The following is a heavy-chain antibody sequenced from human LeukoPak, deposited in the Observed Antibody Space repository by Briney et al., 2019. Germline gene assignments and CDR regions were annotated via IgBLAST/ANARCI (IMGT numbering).Heavy chain of an antibody. D-gene: IGHD1-1*01. V-gene: IGHV3-23*01. Sequence: GGSLRLSCAASGFTFSSYAMSWVRQAPGKGLEWVSAISGSGGSTYYADSVKGRFTISRDNSKNTLYLQMNSLRAEDTSVYYCAEDQKLQPFHYWGQGTLVTVSS. J-gene: IGHJ4*02. CDR3: AEDQKLQPFHY. CDR1: GFTFSSYA. CDR2: ISGSGGST.